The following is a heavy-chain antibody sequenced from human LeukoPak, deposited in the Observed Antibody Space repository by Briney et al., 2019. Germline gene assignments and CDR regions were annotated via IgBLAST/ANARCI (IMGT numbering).Heavy chain of an antibody. CDR2: ISGSGGST. CDR3: ARDYGGSSPFDY. V-gene: IGHV3-23*01. CDR1: GFTFSSYA. Sequence: GGSLRLSCAASGFTFSSYAMSWVRQAPGKGLEWVSAISGSGGSTYYADSVKGRFTISRDNSKNTLYLQMNSLRAEGTAVYYCARDYGGSSPFDYWGQGTLVTVSS. D-gene: IGHD4-23*01. J-gene: IGHJ4*02.